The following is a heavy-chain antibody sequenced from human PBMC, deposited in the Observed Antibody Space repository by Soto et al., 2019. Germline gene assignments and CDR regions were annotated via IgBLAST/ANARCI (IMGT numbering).Heavy chain of an antibody. Sequence: GGSLRLSCAASGFKFSNYAMSWVRQAPGKGLEWVSLISATGGGTYYADSVKGRFTISRDNSHNTLYLQVHSLTAEDTAVYYCAKDRRAGGNSAFYFNFWGQGAQVTVSS. CDR3: AKDRRAGGNSAFYFNF. J-gene: IGHJ4*02. D-gene: IGHD3-16*01. CDR1: GFKFSNYA. CDR2: ISATGGGT. V-gene: IGHV3-23*01.